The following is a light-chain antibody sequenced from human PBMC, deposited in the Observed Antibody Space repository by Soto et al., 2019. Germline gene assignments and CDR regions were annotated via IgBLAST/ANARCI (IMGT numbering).Light chain of an antibody. V-gene: IGKV3-11*01. CDR3: QQCTNWPYT. Sequence: EIVLTQSPATLSLSPGEGATLSCRASQSVSSCLAWYQQKPGRAPRLLIYDASSRATGIPPRFRGSGSGTDFTLTISSLEPEAVGAYYCQQCTNWPYTFGQGTNLEIK. J-gene: IGKJ2*01. CDR1: QSVSSC. CDR2: DAS.